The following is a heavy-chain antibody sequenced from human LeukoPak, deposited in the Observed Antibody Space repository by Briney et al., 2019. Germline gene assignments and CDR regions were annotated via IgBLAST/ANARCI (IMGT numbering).Heavy chain of an antibody. CDR1: GYTSSNYC. V-gene: IGHV1-46*01. D-gene: IGHD3-9*01. J-gene: IGHJ3*02. CDR2: FNPTYSSP. Sequence: ASVKVSCKASGYTSSNYCIHWLRQAPGQGFEWMGIFNPTYSSPIYAQTFEGRVTMTSDMSTSTFYMELSTLRSEDTAVYFCAKDPRNILTGDYDDFDIWGQGTMVIVSS. CDR3: AKDPRNILTGDYDDFDI.